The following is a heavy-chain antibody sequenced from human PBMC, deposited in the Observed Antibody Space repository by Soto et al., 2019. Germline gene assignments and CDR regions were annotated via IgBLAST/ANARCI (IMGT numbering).Heavy chain of an antibody. CDR2: ISSSSSTI. CDR3: ARVGKGSTGLVLVALAL. V-gene: IGHV3-48*01. D-gene: IGHD3-3*01. CDR1: GLSISRYS. J-gene: IGHJ3*01. Sequence: CRVSGLSISRYSLNYYQKTPGKGLEGVSYISSSSSTIYYADSVKGRFTISRDNAKNSLYLKMNSLRAEDTAVYYCARVGKGSTGLVLVALALWAKGTIVPVSS.